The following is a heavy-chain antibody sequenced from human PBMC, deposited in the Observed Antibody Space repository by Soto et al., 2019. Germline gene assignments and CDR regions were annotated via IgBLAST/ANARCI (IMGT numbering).Heavy chain of an antibody. J-gene: IGHJ3*02. D-gene: IGHD3-22*01. CDR2: ISSSSSYI. CDR3: AREGHYYDSSGYPGEEAFDI. Sequence: PGESLKISCAASGFTFSSYSMNWVRQAPGKGLEWVSSISSSSSYIYYADSVKGRFTISRDNAKNSLYLQMNSLGAEDTAVYYCAREGHYYDSSGYPGEEAFDIWGQGTMVTVSS. CDR1: GFTFSSYS. V-gene: IGHV3-21*01.